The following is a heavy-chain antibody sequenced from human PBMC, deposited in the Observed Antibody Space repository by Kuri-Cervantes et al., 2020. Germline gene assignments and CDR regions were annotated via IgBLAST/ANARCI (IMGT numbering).Heavy chain of an antibody. Sequence: ESLKISCTVSGGSISSYYWSWIRQPAGKGLEWIGRIYTSGSTNYNPSLKSRVTISVDTSKNQFSLKLSSVTAADTAVYYCARDPGEWGQGTLVTVSS. CDR3: ARDPGE. V-gene: IGHV4-4*07. D-gene: IGHD3-16*01. CDR2: IYTSGST. CDR1: GGSISSYY. J-gene: IGHJ4*02.